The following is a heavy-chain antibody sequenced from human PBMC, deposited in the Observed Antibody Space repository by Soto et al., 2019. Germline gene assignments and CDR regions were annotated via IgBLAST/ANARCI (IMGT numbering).Heavy chain of an antibody. CDR2: IYVTGST. CDR1: GGTISKSF. CDR3: VRDGSKILREHFDP. V-gene: IGHV4-4*07. J-gene: IGHJ5*02. Sequence: SETLSLTCSVSGGTISKSFWSWVRKPVGGGLEWMGRIYVTGSTDYNPSLRGRISMSVDVVKKTFSLRLTSVTAADTGVYYCVRDGSKILREHFDPWGQGLKVTVSS.